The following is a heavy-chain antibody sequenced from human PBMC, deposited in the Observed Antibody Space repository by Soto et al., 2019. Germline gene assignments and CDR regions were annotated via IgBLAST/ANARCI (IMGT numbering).Heavy chain of an antibody. CDR1: GGTFSSYA. CDR3: ARESVAYYYDSSGYYRYMDV. Sequence: GASVKVSCKASGGTFSSYAISWVRQAPGQGLEWMGGIIPIFGTANYAQKSQGRVTITADKSTSTAYMELSSLRSEDTAVYYCARESVAYYYDSSGYYRYMDVWGQGTTVTVSS. V-gene: IGHV1-69*06. D-gene: IGHD3-22*01. CDR2: IIPIFGTA. J-gene: IGHJ6*02.